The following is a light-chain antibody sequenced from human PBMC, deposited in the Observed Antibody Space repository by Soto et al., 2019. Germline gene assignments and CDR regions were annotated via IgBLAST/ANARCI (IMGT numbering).Light chain of an antibody. V-gene: IGLV1-44*01. Sequence: QSVLTQPPSASGTPGQRVAISCSGSSSNIGSDTVNWFQQFPGTAPKLLIYSNNQRHSGVPDRFSGSKSGTSASLAISGLQSEDEADYYCAAWDGALNGWVFGGGTKVTVL. CDR3: AAWDGALNGWV. CDR2: SNN. J-gene: IGLJ3*02. CDR1: SSNIGSDT.